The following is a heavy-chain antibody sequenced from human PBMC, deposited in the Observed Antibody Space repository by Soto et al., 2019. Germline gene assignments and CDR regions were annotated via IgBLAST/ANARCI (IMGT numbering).Heavy chain of an antibody. Sequence: QVQLVQSGAEVKKPGSSVKVSCKASGGTFSSYAISWVRQAPGQGLEWMGGIIPIFGTANYAQKFQGRVTITADKATSTAYMEQSSLRSEDTAVYYWARGDYYGSGSAIYYYYGMDVWGQGTTVTVSS. D-gene: IGHD3-10*01. CDR3: ARGDYYGSGSAIYYYYGMDV. V-gene: IGHV1-69*06. CDR2: IIPIFGTA. J-gene: IGHJ6*02. CDR1: GGTFSSYA.